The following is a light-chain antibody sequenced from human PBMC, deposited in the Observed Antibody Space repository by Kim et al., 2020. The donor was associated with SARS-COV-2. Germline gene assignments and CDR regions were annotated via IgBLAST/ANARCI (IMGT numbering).Light chain of an antibody. J-gene: IGLJ3*02. V-gene: IGLV4-69*02. CDR3: QTWGTGIWV. CDR2: LNSDGSH. Sequence: ASVKPTCTLSSGHSSYAIAWHQQQPEKGPRYLMRLNSDGSHTKGDGISDRFSGSSSGAERYLTISSLQSEDEADYYCQTWGTGIWVFGGGTQLTVL. CDR1: SGHSSYA.